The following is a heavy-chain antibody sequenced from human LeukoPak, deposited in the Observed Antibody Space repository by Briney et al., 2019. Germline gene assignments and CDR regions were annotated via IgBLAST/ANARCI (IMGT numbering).Heavy chain of an antibody. CDR2: INHSGST. Sequence: SETLSLTCAVYGGSFSGYYWSWIRQPPGEGLEWIGEINHSGSTNYNPSLKSRVTISVDTSKNQFSLKLSSVTAADTAVYYCARVEGDGYNSTCFDYWGQGTLVTVSS. CDR3: ARVEGDGYNSTCFDY. D-gene: IGHD5-12*01. V-gene: IGHV4-34*01. J-gene: IGHJ4*02. CDR1: GGSFSGYY.